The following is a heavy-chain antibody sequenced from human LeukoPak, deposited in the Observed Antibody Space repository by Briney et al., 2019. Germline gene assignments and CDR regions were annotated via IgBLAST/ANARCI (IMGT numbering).Heavy chain of an antibody. J-gene: IGHJ4*02. Sequence: GGSLRLSCAASGFTFSSYAMHWVRQAPGKGLEWVAVISYDGSNKYYADSVKGRFTISRDNSKNTLYLQMSSLRAEDTALYCCAKDLPDGYFDYWGLGTLVTVSS. CDR3: AKDLPDGYFDY. CDR1: GFTFSSYA. V-gene: IGHV3-30-3*01. D-gene: IGHD2-2*01. CDR2: ISYDGSNK.